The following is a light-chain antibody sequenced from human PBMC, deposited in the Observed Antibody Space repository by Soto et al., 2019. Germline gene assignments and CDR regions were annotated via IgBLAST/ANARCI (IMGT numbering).Light chain of an antibody. V-gene: IGKV1-27*01. Sequence: DIQMTQSPSSLSASVGDRVTITCRASQGISNYVAWYQQKPGKVPKLLISAASTLQSGVSSRFSGRGSGTDFTLTISSLQPEDVATYYCQTYDTVPFTFGPGTKVDFK. CDR1: QGISNY. CDR2: AAS. CDR3: QTYDTVPFT. J-gene: IGKJ3*01.